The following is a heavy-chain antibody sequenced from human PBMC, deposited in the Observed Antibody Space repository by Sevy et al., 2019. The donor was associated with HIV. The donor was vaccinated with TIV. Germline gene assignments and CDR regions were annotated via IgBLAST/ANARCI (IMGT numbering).Heavy chain of an antibody. Sequence: GGSLRLSCEASGFDFSSHWMQWARQAPGKGLVWVSRMNTDGSSTNYADSVKGRFTISRDNAKNTLYLEMNNLRDEDTALYYCATPRFDFWGPGTLVTVSS. V-gene: IGHV3-74*01. J-gene: IGHJ4*02. CDR1: GFDFSSHW. CDR3: ATPRFDF. CDR2: MNTDGSST.